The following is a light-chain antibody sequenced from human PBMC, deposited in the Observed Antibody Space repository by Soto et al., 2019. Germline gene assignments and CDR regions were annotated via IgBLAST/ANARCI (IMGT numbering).Light chain of an antibody. Sequence: QCVLSQPPSASGTPGQRVIISCSGSNSNIGRNTVNWYQLLPGTAPKLLIYTNNQRPSGVPDRFSASKSGTSASLAISGLQSEDEADYYCAAWDASLNGPVFGGGTKLTVL. CDR3: AAWDASLNGPV. J-gene: IGLJ2*01. V-gene: IGLV1-44*01. CDR1: NSNIGRNT. CDR2: TNN.